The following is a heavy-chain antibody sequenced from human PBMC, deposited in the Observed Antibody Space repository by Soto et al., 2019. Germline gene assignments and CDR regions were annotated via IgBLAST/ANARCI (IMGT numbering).Heavy chain of an antibody. J-gene: IGHJ4*02. Sequence: SGPTLVNPTQTLTLTCTFSGFSLSTTGMSVSWIRQPPGKALEWLAHSDWEDDKYYSTSLETRLTISKDTSKNQVVLTMTNMDPVDTATYVVARIRAYPYLLDYSAQGTLDPLSS. V-gene: IGHV2-70*13. CDR1: GFSLSTTGMS. D-gene: IGHD3-16*01. CDR2: SDWEDDK. CDR3: ARIRAYPYLLDY.